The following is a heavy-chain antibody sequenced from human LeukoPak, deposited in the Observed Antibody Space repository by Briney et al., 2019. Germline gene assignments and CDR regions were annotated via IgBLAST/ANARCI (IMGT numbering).Heavy chain of an antibody. V-gene: IGHV1-69*13. Sequence: SLKVSCKASGGTFSSYAISWVRQAPGQGLEWMGGIIPIFGTANYAQKFQGRVTITAGESTSTAYMELSSLRSEDTAVYYCARLGPFYDSSGYGEYNWFDPWGQGTLVTVSS. CDR3: ARLGPFYDSSGYGEYNWFDP. J-gene: IGHJ5*02. D-gene: IGHD3-22*01. CDR2: IIPIFGTA. CDR1: GGTFSSYA.